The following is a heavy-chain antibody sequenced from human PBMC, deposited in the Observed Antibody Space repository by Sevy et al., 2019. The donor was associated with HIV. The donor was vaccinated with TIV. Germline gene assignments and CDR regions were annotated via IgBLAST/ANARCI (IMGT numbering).Heavy chain of an antibody. CDR1: GFTFSSYG. Sequence: GGSLRLSCAASGFTFSSYGMHWVRQAPGKGLEWVAFIRYDGSNKYYADSVKGRFTISRDNSKNTLYLQMNSLRAEDTAVYYCANAPVTTPYYYYGMDVWGQGTTVTVSS. V-gene: IGHV3-30*02. CDR3: ANAPVTTPYYYYGMDV. J-gene: IGHJ6*02. D-gene: IGHD4-17*01. CDR2: IRYDGSNK.